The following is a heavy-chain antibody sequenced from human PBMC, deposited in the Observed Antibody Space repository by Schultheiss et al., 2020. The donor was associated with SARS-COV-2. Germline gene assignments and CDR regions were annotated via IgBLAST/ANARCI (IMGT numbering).Heavy chain of an antibody. CDR2: VYYSGST. CDR3: ARAPYCTGGICYSDY. Sequence: SETLSLTCTVSNGSITSNYWAWLRQPPGKGLEWIGHVYYSGSTDYNPSLKGRATTSVDTSRKQFSLKLSSVTAADTAVYFCARAPYCTGGICYSDYWGQGTLVTVSS. V-gene: IGHV4-59*01. CDR1: NGSITSNY. D-gene: IGHD2-8*02. J-gene: IGHJ4*02.